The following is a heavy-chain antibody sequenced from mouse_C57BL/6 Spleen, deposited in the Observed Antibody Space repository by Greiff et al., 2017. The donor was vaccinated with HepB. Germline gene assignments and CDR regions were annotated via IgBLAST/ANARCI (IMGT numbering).Heavy chain of an antibody. CDR1: GYAFSSSW. V-gene: IGHV1-82*01. D-gene: IGHD2-4*01. Sequence: VQLQQSGPELVKPGASVKISCKASGYAFSSSWMNWVKQRPGKGLEWIGRIYPGDGDTNYNGKFKGKATLTADKSSSTAYMQLSSLTSEDSAVYFCAREEVGLQGSDYWGQGTTLTVSS. CDR2: IYPGDGDT. J-gene: IGHJ2*01. CDR3: AREEVGLQGSDY.